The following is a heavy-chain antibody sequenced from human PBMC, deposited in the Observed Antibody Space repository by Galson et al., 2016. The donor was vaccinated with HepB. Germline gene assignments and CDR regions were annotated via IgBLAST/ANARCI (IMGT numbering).Heavy chain of an antibody. CDR1: GGSISSYY. J-gene: IGHJ4*02. D-gene: IGHD6-25*01. Sequence: SETLSLTCTVSGGSISSYYWSWIRQPPGKGLERIGYIYDTGSTIYNPSLKSRVTISIDTSKNQFSLNLTSVTAADTAVYYCARDKGEAAAGRGNFDYWGQGTLVTVSS. CDR2: IYDTGST. V-gene: IGHV4-59*01. CDR3: ARDKGEAAAGRGNFDY.